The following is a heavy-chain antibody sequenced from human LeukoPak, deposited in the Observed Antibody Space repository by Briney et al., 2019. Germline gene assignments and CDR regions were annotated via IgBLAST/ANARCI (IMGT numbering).Heavy chain of an antibody. CDR1: GFTFSSYA. V-gene: IGHV3-23*01. Sequence: GSLRLSCAASGFTFSSYAMSWVRQAPGKGLEWVSAISGSGGSTYYADSVKGRLTISRDNSKNTLYLQMNSLRAEDTAVYYCASGSGWYFGPDYWGQGTLVTVSS. J-gene: IGHJ4*02. CDR3: ASGSGWYFGPDY. D-gene: IGHD6-19*01. CDR2: ISGSGGST.